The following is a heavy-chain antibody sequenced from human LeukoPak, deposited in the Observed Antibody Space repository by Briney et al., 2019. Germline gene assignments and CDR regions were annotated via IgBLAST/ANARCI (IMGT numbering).Heavy chain of an antibody. CDR3: ARDGVEFYNWFDP. J-gene: IGHJ5*02. V-gene: IGHV3-74*01. CDR2: INSDGSST. Sequence: PGGSLRLSCAVSGFSFSNCWMHWVRHAPGKRLVWVSRINSDGSSTTYADSVKGRFTISRDNAKNPLYLHMNSLRAEDTAVYYCARDGVEFYNWFDPWGQGTLVTVSS. CDR1: GFSFSNCW. D-gene: IGHD2-21*01.